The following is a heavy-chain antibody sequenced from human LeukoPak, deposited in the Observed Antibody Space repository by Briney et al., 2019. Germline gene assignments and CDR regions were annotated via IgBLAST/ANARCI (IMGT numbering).Heavy chain of an antibody. Sequence: ASVKVSCKASGYTFTSYGISWVRQAPGQGLEWMGWISGNNGNTNYAQKFQGRVTMTTDTSTSTVYMELRSLRSDDTAVYYCARDGNGPADYWGQGTLVTVSS. J-gene: IGHJ4*02. CDR1: GYTFTSYG. CDR3: ARDGNGPADY. D-gene: IGHD2-8*01. CDR2: ISGNNGNT. V-gene: IGHV1-18*01.